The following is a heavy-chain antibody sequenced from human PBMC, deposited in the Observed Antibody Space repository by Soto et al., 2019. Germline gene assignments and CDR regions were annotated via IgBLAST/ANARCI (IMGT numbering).Heavy chain of an antibody. Sequence: ASVKVSCKASGCTFTSYGINWVRQAPGQGLEWMVWISAYNGNTNYAQKLQGRVTMTTDTSTSTAYMELRSLRSDDTAVYYCARCDVWYCGGDSKFDYRGQGTLVTVSS. CDR2: ISAYNGNT. V-gene: IGHV1-18*01. J-gene: IGHJ4*02. CDR3: ARCDVWYCGGDSKFDY. CDR1: GCTFTSYG. D-gene: IGHD2-21*01.